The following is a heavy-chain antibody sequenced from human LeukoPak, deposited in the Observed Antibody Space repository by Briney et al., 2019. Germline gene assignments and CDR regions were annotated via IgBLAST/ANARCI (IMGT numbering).Heavy chain of an antibody. J-gene: IGHJ4*02. CDR3: ARDPSDSSGSKFDY. D-gene: IGHD3-22*01. CDR2: IRYDGSNK. CDR1: GFTFSSYG. V-gene: IGHV3-30*02. Sequence: GGSLRLSCAASGFTFSSYGMHWVRQAPGKGLEWVVFIRYDGSNKYYADSVKGRFTISRDNAKNSLYLQMNSLRAEDTAVYYCARDPSDSSGSKFDYWGQGTLVTVSS.